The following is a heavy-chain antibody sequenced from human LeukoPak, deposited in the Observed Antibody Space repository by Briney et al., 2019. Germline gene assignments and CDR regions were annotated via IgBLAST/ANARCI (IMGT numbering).Heavy chain of an antibody. CDR1: GFTFSSYE. V-gene: IGHV3-48*03. J-gene: IGHJ4*02. Sequence: HTGGSLRLSCAASGFTFSSYEMNWVRQAPGKGLEWLSYISSSGGTIYYADSVKGRLTISRENAKNSLYLQMNSLRAEDTAVYYCAIAVAGPYFDYWGQGTLVTVSS. CDR3: AIAVAGPYFDY. D-gene: IGHD6-19*01. CDR2: ISSSGGTI.